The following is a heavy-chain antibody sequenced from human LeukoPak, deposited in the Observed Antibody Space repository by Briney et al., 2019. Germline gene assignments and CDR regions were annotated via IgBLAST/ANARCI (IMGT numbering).Heavy chain of an antibody. V-gene: IGHV3-30-3*01. D-gene: IGHD4-23*01. CDR3: ARGGGNPYWYFDL. Sequence: GGSLRLSCAASGFTFNIYTMNWVRQAPGKGLEWVAVISYDGSNKYCADSVKGRFTISRDNSKNTLYLQMNSLRAEDTAVYYCARGGGNPYWYFDLWGRGTLVTVSS. CDR1: GFTFNIYT. J-gene: IGHJ2*01. CDR2: ISYDGSNK.